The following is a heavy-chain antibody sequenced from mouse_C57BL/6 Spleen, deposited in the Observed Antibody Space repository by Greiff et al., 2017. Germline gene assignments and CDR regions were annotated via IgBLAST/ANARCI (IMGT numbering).Heavy chain of an antibody. D-gene: IGHD1-1*01. J-gene: IGHJ2*01. Sequence: QVQLQQPGAELVKPGASVTLSCKASGYTFTSYWMQWVKQRPGQGLEWIGEIDPSASYTTYNQKFKGKATLTVDTSSSTAYMQLSSLTSEDSAVYYCARDYYGSSPYYFDYWGKGTTLTVSS. CDR3: ARDYYGSSPYYFDY. CDR1: GYTFTSYW. CDR2: IDPSASYT. V-gene: IGHV1-50*01.